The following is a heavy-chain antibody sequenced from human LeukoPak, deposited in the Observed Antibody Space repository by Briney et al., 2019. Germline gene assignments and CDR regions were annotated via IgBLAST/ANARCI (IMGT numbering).Heavy chain of an antibody. CDR1: GYTFNSYY. J-gene: IGHJ1*01. D-gene: IGHD3-10*02. CDR3: ARGVFGELEKLMFQH. V-gene: IGHV1-46*02. CDR2: INPSGGST. Sequence: ASVKVSCKASGYTFNSYYIHWVRQAPGQGLEWMVIINPSGGSTRYPQKFQDRVTMTRDTSTSTVYIELSSLKSDDTAIYYCARGVFGELEKLMFQHWGQGTLVTVSS.